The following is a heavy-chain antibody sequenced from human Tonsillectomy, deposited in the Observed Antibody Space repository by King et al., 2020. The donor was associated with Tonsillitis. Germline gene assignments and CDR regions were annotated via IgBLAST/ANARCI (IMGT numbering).Heavy chain of an antibody. CDR2: IYISGST. D-gene: IGHD3-3*01. CDR1: GGSISSGVYY. V-gene: IGHV4-61*02. Sequence: VQLQESGPGLVKPSQTLSLTCTVSGGSISSGVYYWSWIRQPAGKGLEWIGHIYISGSTNSNPSLRSRVTLSLDTSKNQFSLKLSSVTAADTAVYYCAREYYHFLFDPWGQGTLVTVSS. J-gene: IGHJ5*02. CDR3: AREYYHFLFDP.